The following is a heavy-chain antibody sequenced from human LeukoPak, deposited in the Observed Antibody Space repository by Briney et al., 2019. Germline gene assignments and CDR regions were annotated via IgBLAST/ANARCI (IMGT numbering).Heavy chain of an antibody. CDR1: GFTFDDFA. CDR3: ARDFENARFDY. J-gene: IGHJ4*02. Sequence: GRSLRLSCAASGFTFDDFAMHWVRKAPGKGLEWVSGVSWNSDSLGYADSVKGRFTISRDNSKNTLYLQMNSLRAEDTAVYYCARDFENARFDYWGQGTLVTVSS. V-gene: IGHV3-9*01. CDR2: VSWNSDSL.